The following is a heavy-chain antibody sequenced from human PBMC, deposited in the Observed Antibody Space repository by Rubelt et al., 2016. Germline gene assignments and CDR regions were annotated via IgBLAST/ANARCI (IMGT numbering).Heavy chain of an antibody. CDR2: IRTYNGNT. V-gene: IGHV1-18*01. Sequence: QVQLVQSGAEVKKPGASVKVSCKASGYTFTTYGISWVRQAPGQGLEWMGWIRTYNGNTNYAQKRQGRVTMTTDTSTSTAYMELRGLRSDDTAMYFCARGYCSSANCLFNWFDPWGQGTLVTVSS. CDR3: ARGYCSSANCLFNWFDP. CDR1: GYTFTTYG. D-gene: IGHD2-2*01. J-gene: IGHJ5*02.